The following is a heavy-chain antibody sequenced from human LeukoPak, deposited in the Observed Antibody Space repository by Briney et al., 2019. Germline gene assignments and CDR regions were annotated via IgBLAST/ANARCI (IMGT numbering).Heavy chain of an antibody. CDR2: IKTDGRTT. CDR3: TTGPSFGYEW. Sequence: GGSLRLPCGASGMTFSNHRMHCVRQAPGKGLVWVSRIKTDGRTTIYADSVKGRFTISRDDGKSTLYLQMNSLRAEDTAIYCCTTGPSFGYEWWGQGTVVTVSS. J-gene: IGHJ4*02. V-gene: IGHV3-74*01. CDR1: GMTFSNHR. D-gene: IGHD3-22*01.